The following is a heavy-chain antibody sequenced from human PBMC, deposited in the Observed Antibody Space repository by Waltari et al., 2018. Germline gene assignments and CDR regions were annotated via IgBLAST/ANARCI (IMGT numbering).Heavy chain of an antibody. D-gene: IGHD6-19*01. CDR3: AKQEAGRSAPYFDY. CDR1: GYSFTSYW. Sequence: EVQLVQSGAEVKKPGESLKISCQGSGYSFTSYWIGWVRQMPGKGLEWMGIIYPGNSEPIYSPSFQGQVTISADKSISTAYLQWSSLKASDTAMYYCAKQEAGRSAPYFDYWGQGTLVTVSS. V-gene: IGHV5-51*01. J-gene: IGHJ4*02. CDR2: IYPGNSEP.